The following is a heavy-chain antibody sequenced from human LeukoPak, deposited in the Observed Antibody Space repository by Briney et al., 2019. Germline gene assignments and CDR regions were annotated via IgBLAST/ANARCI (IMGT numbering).Heavy chain of an antibody. D-gene: IGHD6-6*01. CDR1: GGTFSSYA. CDR3: ARLGPLHSSSRGDWFDP. CDR2: IIPILGIA. Sequence: GASVKVSCKASGGTFSSYAISWVRQAPGQGLEWMGRIIPILGIANYAQKFQGRVTITADKSTSTAYMELSSLRSEDTAVYYCARLGPLHSSSRGDWFDPWGQGTLVTVSS. J-gene: IGHJ5*02. V-gene: IGHV1-69*04.